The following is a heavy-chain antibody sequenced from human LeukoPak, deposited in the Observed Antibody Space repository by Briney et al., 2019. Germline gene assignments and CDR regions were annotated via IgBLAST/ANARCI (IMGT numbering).Heavy chain of an antibody. V-gene: IGHV3-30*18. CDR3: AKEDGSYYSGDY. Sequence: PGGSLRLSCAASGFTFSRYGMHWVRQAPGKGLEWVAVISYDGSNKYYADSVKGRFTISRDNSKNTLYLQMNSLRAEDTAVYYCAKEDGSYYSGDYWGQGTLVTVSS. D-gene: IGHD1-26*01. CDR1: GFTFSRYG. J-gene: IGHJ4*02. CDR2: ISYDGSNK.